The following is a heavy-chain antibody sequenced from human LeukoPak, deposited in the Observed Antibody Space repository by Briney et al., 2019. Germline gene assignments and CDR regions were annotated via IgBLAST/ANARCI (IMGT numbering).Heavy chain of an antibody. CDR3: ARGSPFCSSTSCSPLDY. D-gene: IGHD2-2*01. V-gene: IGHV4-59*01. CDR2: IYYSGGT. Sequence: SETLSLTCTVSGGSISSYYWSWIRQPPGKGLEWIGYIYYSGGTNYNPSLKSRVTISVDTSKNQFSLKLSSVTAADTAVYYCARGSPFCSSTSCSPLDYWGQGTLVTVSS. CDR1: GGSISSYY. J-gene: IGHJ4*02.